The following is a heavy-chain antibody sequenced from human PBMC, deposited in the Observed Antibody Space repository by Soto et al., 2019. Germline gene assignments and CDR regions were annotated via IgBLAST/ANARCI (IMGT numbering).Heavy chain of an antibody. Sequence: QVQLVQSGAEVKKPGASVKVSCKASGYTFTSHGISWVRQAPGQGLEWMGWISGYNGNTNYAQKLQGRVPMTTDTSTSTVYMELRSLRSDDTAVYYCARAAPSAAGTRYFLHWGQGTLVTVSS. CDR3: ARAAPSAAGTRYFLH. D-gene: IGHD6-13*01. J-gene: IGHJ1*01. V-gene: IGHV1-18*01. CDR1: GYTFTSHG. CDR2: ISGYNGNT.